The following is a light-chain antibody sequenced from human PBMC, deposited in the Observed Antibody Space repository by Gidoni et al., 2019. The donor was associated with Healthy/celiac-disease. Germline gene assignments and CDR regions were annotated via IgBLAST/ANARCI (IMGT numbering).Light chain of an antibody. V-gene: IGLV3-25*03. CDR3: QSADSSGTVV. Sequence: YELTQPPSVSVSPGQTARITCSGDALPKQYAYWYQQKPGQAPVLVIYKDSERPSGIPERFSGSSSGTTVTLTISGVQAEDEADYYCQSADSSGTVVFGGGTKLTVL. J-gene: IGLJ2*01. CDR2: KDS. CDR1: ALPKQY.